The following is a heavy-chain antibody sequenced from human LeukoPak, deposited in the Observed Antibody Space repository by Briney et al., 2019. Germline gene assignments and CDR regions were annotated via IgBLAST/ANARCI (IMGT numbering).Heavy chain of an antibody. CDR1: GYNFVGYY. CDR3: ARAHYYDSSGYVWGVFDY. Sequence: ASVKVSCKASGYNFVGYYIHWVRQAPGQGLEWMGRINPRDGETNFAQKFQGRVTMTSDTSISTAYMELSRLRSDDTAVYYCARAHYYDSSGYVWGVFDYWGQGTLVTVSS. CDR2: INPRDGET. D-gene: IGHD3-22*01. V-gene: IGHV1-2*06. J-gene: IGHJ4*02.